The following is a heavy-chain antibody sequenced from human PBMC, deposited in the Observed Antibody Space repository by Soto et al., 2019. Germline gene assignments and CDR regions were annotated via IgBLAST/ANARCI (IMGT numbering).Heavy chain of an antibody. CDR3: ARTPGSYYNYFDP. CDR1: GGSIRGSDFY. V-gene: IGHV4-30-4*01. J-gene: IGHJ5*02. CDR2: IYYSGET. D-gene: IGHD3-10*01. Sequence: SETLSLTCTVSGGSIRGSDFYWSWVRQPPGKGLEWIGYIYYSGETHYNPSLKSRVTISVDTSKNQFSLKFSSVTAADTAIYYCARTPGSYYNYFDPWGQGTLVTVSS.